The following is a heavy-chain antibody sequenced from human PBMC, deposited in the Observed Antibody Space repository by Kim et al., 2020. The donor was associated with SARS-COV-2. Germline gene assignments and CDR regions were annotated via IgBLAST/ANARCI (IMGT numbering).Heavy chain of an antibody. D-gene: IGHD3-10*01. CDR3: VRDGATSTVRGVVVEDTNPPSGMNV. CDR2: ISSRSSHI. V-gene: IGHV3-21*06. J-gene: IGHJ6*02. Sequence: GGSLRLSCAGSGVTFSSYSLNWVGPAPGKGLEWVSYISSRSSHIHYADSVKGRFTISRDNANNVVYLQMSSLRVEDTAIYYCVRDGATSTVRGVVVEDTNPPSGMNVWGQGTTVTVSS. CDR1: GVTFSSYS.